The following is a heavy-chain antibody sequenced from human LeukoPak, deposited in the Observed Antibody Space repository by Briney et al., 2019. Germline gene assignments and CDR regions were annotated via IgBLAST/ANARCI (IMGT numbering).Heavy chain of an antibody. Sequence: GGSLRLSCAASGFTFSSYGMHWVRQAPGKGLEWVAFIRYDGSNKYYADSVKGRFTISRDNSKNTLYLQMNSLRAEDMAVYYCAKDMYSSGPFDYWGQGTLVTVSS. V-gene: IGHV3-30*02. J-gene: IGHJ4*02. CDR3: AKDMYSSGPFDY. CDR1: GFTFSSYG. CDR2: IRYDGSNK. D-gene: IGHD6-19*01.